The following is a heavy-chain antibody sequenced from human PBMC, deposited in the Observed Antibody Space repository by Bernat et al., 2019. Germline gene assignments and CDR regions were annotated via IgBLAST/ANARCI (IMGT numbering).Heavy chain of an antibody. V-gene: IGHV1-69*04. CDR1: GGTFSSYA. D-gene: IGHD6-13*01. J-gene: IGHJ5*02. CDR2: IIPILGIA. CDR3: ARSGSSSWYSNWFDP. Sequence: QVQLVQSGAEVKKPGSSVKVSCKASGGTFSSYAISWVRHAPGQGLEWMGRIIPILGIANYAQKFQGRVTITADKSTSTAHMELSSLRSEDTAVYYCARSGSSSWYSNWFDPWGQGTLVTVSS.